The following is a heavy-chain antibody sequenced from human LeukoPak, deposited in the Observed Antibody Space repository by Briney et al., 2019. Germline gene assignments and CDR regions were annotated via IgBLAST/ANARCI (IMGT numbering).Heavy chain of an antibody. CDR3: ARASAWDIKDY. Sequence: GGSLRLSCAASGFTFSTYAMQWVRQAPGKGLEYVSAISSNGDITSYVNSVKGRFAISRDNSKNTLYLQMGSLRTEDMAVYYCARASAWDIKDYWGQGTLVTVSS. D-gene: IGHD1-26*01. CDR2: ISSNGDIT. CDR1: GFTFSTYA. J-gene: IGHJ4*02. V-gene: IGHV3-64*01.